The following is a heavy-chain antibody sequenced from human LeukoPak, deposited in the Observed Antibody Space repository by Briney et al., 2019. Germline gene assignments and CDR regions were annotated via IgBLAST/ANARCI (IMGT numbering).Heavy chain of an antibody. CDR2: ISKSSSYI. CDR1: GFTFSSYS. D-gene: IGHD2-15*01. V-gene: IGHV3-21*01. Sequence: PGGSLRLSCAASGFTFSSYSMNWVRQAPGKGLEWVSCISKSSSYIDYAGSGKGRFTNSRDNAKNSLYLQMNNLRAEDTAVYYCASSYCSGGSCYAFDYWGQGTLVTVSS. CDR3: ASSYCSGGSCYAFDY. J-gene: IGHJ4*02.